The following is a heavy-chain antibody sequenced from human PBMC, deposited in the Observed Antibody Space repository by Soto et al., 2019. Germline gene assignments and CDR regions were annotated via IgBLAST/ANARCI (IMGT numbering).Heavy chain of an antibody. CDR3: ARAKYYYDSSGAYYFDY. J-gene: IGHJ4*02. V-gene: IGHV1-2*04. CDR1: GYTFTGYY. Sequence: ASVKVSCKASGYTFTGYYMHWLRQSPGQGLEWMGWINPNSGGTNYAQKFQGWVTMTRDTSISTAYMELSRLRSDDTAVYYCARAKYYYDSSGAYYFDYWGQGTLVTVSS. D-gene: IGHD3-22*01. CDR2: INPNSGGT.